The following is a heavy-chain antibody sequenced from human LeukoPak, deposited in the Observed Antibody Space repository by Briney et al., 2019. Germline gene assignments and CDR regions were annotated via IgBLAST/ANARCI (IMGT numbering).Heavy chain of an antibody. V-gene: IGHV3-74*01. J-gene: IGHJ4*02. CDR1: GFTFSNYW. D-gene: IGHD1-1*01. CDR3: ARYCTFRTCSGTKFDS. CDR2: INSDGINT. Sequence: PGGSLRLSCAASGFTFSNYWMHWVRQAPGKGLVWVSRINSDGINTSYADSVKGRFTISRDNAKNTLNLQMNSLRAEDSAVYYCARYCTFRTCSGTKFDSWGQGTLVTVSS.